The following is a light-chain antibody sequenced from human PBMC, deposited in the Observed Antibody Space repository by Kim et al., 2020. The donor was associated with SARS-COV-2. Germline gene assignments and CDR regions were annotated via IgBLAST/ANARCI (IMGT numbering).Light chain of an antibody. V-gene: IGKV3-20*01. J-gene: IGKJ5*01. CDR2: GAS. Sequence: SPGERATLSCRASQSVSGSYLAWYQQKPGQAPRLLIYGASSRATGIPDRFSGSGSGTDFTLTISRLEPEDFAVYYCQQYSRSPITFGQGTRLGIK. CDR3: QQYSRSPIT. CDR1: QSVSGSY.